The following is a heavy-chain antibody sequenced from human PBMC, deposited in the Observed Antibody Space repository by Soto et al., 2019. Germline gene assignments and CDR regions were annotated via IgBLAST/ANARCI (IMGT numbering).Heavy chain of an antibody. CDR2: IYYSGST. D-gene: IGHD1-26*01. CDR3: ARGTIEQWDYFDY. V-gene: IGHV4-59*01. J-gene: IGHJ4*02. Sequence: SETLSLTCTFSCGSIISYYWSWIRQPPGKGLEWIGYIYYSGSTNYNPSLKSRVTISVDTSKNQFSLKLSSVTAADTAVYYCARGTIEQWDYFDYWGQGTLVTVSS. CDR1: CGSIISYY.